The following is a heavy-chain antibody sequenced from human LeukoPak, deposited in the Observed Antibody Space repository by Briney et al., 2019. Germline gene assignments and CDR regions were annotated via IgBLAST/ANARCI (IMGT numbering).Heavy chain of an antibody. CDR3: ARDRVGNYYYYGMDV. CDR2: IKQDGSEK. D-gene: IGHD2-15*01. CDR1: GLTLSNYW. Sequence: GGSLRLSCTASGLTLSNYWMIWVRQAPGKGLQWVAKIKQDGSEKYYVDSVKGRFTISRDNAKNSLYLQMNSLRAEDTAVYYCARDRVGNYYYYGMDVWGQGTTVTVSS. J-gene: IGHJ6*02. V-gene: IGHV3-7*03.